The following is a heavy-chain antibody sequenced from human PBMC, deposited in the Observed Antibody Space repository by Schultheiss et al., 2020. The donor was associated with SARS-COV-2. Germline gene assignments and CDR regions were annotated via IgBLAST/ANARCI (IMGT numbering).Heavy chain of an antibody. CDR1: GFTFSSYG. V-gene: IGHV3-30*03. CDR2: ISYDGCNK. D-gene: IGHD4-11*01. Sequence: GESLKISCAASGFTFSSYGMHWVRQAPGKGLEWVAVISYDGCNKYYADPVKGRFTISRDNPKNTLYLKMNSLRAEDTAVYYCAGDRTVTTRGLSYYYYYYGMDVWGQGTTVTVSS. J-gene: IGHJ6*02. CDR3: AGDRTVTTRGLSYYYYYYGMDV.